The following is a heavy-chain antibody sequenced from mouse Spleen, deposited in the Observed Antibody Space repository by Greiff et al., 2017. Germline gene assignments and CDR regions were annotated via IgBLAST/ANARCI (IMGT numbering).Heavy chain of an antibody. V-gene: IGHV1-81*01. CDR3: ASTARAAKGYYAMDY. J-gene: IGHJ4*01. Sequence: VQLQQSGAELARPGASVKLSCKASGYTFTSYGISWVKQRTGQGLEWIGEIYPRSGNTYYNEKFKGKATLTADKSSSTAYMELRSLTSEDSAVYFGASTARAAKGYYAMDYWGQGTSVTVSS. D-gene: IGHD3-1*01. CDR1: GYTFTSYG. CDR2: IYPRSGNT.